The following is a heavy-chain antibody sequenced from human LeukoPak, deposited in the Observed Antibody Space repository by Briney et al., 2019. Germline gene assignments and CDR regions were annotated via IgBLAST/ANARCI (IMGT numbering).Heavy chain of an antibody. CDR2: IKEDGSEK. Sequence: GGSLRLSCAAPGFTFSSYWMSWVRQAPGKGLEWVANIKEDGSEKYYVDSVKGQFTISRDNAKKSLYLQMNSLRAEDTAVYYCARDRGRNWFDSWGQGTLVTVSS. CDR3: ARDRGRNWFDS. D-gene: IGHD6-25*01. J-gene: IGHJ5*01. V-gene: IGHV3-7*04. CDR1: GFTFSSYW.